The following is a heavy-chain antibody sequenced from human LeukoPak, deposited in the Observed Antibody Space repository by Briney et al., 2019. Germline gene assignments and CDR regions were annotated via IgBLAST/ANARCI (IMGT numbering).Heavy chain of an antibody. Sequence: ASVKVSCKASGYTFTGYYMHWVRQAPGQGLEWMGWINPNSGGTNYAQKFQGRVTVTRDTSISTAYMELSRLRSDDTAVYYCARSDTTTGEVDPWGQGTLVTVSS. D-gene: IGHD7-27*01. CDR3: ARSDTTTGEVDP. CDR1: GYTFTGYY. V-gene: IGHV1-2*02. J-gene: IGHJ5*02. CDR2: INPNSGGT.